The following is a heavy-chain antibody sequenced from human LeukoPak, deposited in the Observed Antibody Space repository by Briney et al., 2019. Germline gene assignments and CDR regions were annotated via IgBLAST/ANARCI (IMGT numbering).Heavy chain of an antibody. Sequence: GASVKVSCKASGYTFTGYYMHWVRQAPGQGLEWMGYINPNTGGPNYAQKFQDRATMTSDTSISTAYMELSSLRSDDTAIYYCARGSIAAASHFDYWGQGTLVTVSS. J-gene: IGHJ4*02. CDR1: GYTFTGYY. CDR3: ARGSIAAASHFDY. CDR2: INPNTGGP. V-gene: IGHV1-2*02. D-gene: IGHD6-13*01.